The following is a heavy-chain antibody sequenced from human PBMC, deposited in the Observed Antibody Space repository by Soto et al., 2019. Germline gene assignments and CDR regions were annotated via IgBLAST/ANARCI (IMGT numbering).Heavy chain of an antibody. CDR2: IGTAGDT. Sequence: EVQLVESGGGLVQPGGSLRLSCAASGFTFSSYDMHWVRQATGKGLEWVSAIGTAGDTYYPGSVKGRFTISRENAKNSLYLQXXXXXXXXXXXYYCXRXXXXXXSPIAPYYFDYWGQGTLVTVSS. J-gene: IGHJ4*02. CDR3: XRXXXXXXSPIAPYYFDY. V-gene: IGHV3-13*01. CDR1: GFTFSSYD. D-gene: IGHD3-10*01.